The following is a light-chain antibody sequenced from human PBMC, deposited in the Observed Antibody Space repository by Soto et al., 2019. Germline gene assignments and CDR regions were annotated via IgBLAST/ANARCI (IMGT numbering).Light chain of an antibody. J-gene: IGKJ3*01. CDR1: KGISSW. V-gene: IGKV1-12*02. CDR3: QHSNGFPFT. Sequence: DIQMNPSPSSVSASVGDRVTITCRATKGISSWLAWYKQKPGKAPKLLIYAAASLQSGDQSRFTGSVSGTHFTLTISSLRPEDVSTYYRQHSNGFPFTFGPGTEVDIK. CDR2: AAA.